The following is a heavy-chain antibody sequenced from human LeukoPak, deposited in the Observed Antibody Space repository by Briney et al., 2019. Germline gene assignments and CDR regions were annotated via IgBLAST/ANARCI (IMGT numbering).Heavy chain of an antibody. CDR2: IYYSGST. CDR3: AGLPWSDAFDI. Sequence: SETLPLTCTVSGGSISSGGYYWSWIRQHPGKGLEWIGYIYYSGSTYYNPSLKSRVTISVDTSKNQFSLKLSSVTAADTAVYYCAGLPWSDAFDIWGQGTMVTVSS. J-gene: IGHJ3*02. CDR1: GGSISSGGYY. D-gene: IGHD2-8*02. V-gene: IGHV4-31*03.